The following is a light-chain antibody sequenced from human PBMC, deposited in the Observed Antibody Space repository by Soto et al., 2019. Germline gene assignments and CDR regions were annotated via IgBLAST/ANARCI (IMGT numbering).Light chain of an antibody. CDR2: GAS. CDR1: QIISNN. J-gene: IGKJ4*01. CDR3: QPYNNWPPT. Sequence: EIVLTQSPGTLSLSPGERATLSCRPSQIISNNYLAWCQQKPGQAPGLLIYGASTRATAIPARFSGSRSGAEFTLTINSLQSEDFAVYYCQPYNNWPPTFGGGTKV. V-gene: IGKV3D-15*01.